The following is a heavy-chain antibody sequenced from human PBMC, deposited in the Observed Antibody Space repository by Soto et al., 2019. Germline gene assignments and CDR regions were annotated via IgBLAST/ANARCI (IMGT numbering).Heavy chain of an antibody. CDR2: IIPIFGTA. Sequence: QVQLVQSGAEVKRPWSSVKVSCKASGGTFRGYYINWVRQPPGRGLEWMGVIIPIFGTANYAQKFQGRVTMTADESTSTAYMELSSLRSEDTAVYYCARDGGRHSGGIDYWGQGTLVTVSS. V-gene: IGHV1-69*01. CDR1: GGTFRGYY. D-gene: IGHD1-26*01. CDR3: ARDGGRHSGGIDY. J-gene: IGHJ4*02.